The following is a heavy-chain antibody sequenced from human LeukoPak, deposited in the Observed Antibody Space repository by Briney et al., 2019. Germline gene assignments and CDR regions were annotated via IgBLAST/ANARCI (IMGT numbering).Heavy chain of an antibody. CDR3: AREGREGSGMDV. CDR2: IKQAESEK. V-gene: IGHV3-7*01. Sequence: GGSLRLSCAASGFTFSSYAMSWVRQAPGKGLEWVANIKQAESEKYYVDSVKGRFTISRDNAKNPLYLQMNSLRAQDTAVYYCAREGREGSGMDVWGQGTTVTVSS. J-gene: IGHJ6*02. CDR1: GFTFSSYA.